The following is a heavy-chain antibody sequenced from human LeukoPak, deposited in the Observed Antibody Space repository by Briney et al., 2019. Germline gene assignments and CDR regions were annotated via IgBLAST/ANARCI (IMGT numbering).Heavy chain of an antibody. J-gene: IGHJ4*02. CDR3: AREGIAAAGTLLDY. Sequence: VASVKVSCKASGGTFSSYAISWVRQAPGQGLEWMGRIIPIFGTANYAQKFQGRVTITTDESTSTAYMELSSLRSEDTAVYYCAREGIAAAGTLLDYWGQGTLVTVSS. CDR1: GGTFSSYA. V-gene: IGHV1-69*05. CDR2: IIPIFGTA. D-gene: IGHD6-13*01.